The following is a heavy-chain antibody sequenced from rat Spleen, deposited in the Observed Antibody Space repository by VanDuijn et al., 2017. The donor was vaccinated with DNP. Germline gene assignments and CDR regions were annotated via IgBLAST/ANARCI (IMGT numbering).Heavy chain of an antibody. CDR1: GFTFSNYG. Sequence: EVQLVESGGGLVQPGRSLKLSCAASGFTFSNYGMAWVRQAPTKGLEWVASISTGGGNTYHGDSVKGRFTISRDNAKSTLYLQMNSLRSEDMATYYCATETNYYSGDVGYFDYWGQGLIVTVSS. D-gene: IGHD1-1*01. CDR3: ATETNYYSGDVGYFDY. J-gene: IGHJ2*01. V-gene: IGHV5S13*01. CDR2: ISTGGGNT.